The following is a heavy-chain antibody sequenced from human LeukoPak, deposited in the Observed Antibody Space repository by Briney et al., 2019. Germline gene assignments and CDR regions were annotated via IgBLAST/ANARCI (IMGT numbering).Heavy chain of an antibody. J-gene: IGHJ4*02. CDR2: ISPHNGNT. CDR3: TRDHLDIVPTIYSF. V-gene: IGHV1-18*01. D-gene: IGHD5-12*01. Sequence: ASVKVSCKASGYTFSTYGITWVRQAHGQGLEWLGWISPHNGNTNYAQKFQGRVTLTTDTSANTAYLELRSLRSDDTALYYCTRDHLDIVPTIYSFWGQGTLVTVSS. CDR1: GYTFSTYG.